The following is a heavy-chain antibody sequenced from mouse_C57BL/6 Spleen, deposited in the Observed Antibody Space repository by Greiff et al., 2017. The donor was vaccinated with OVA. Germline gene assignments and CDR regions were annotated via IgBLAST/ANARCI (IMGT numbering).Heavy chain of an antibody. V-gene: IGHV5-17*01. Sequence: EVQRVESGGGLVKPGGSLKLSCAASGFTFSDYGMHWVRQAPEKGLEWVAYISSGSSTIYYADTVKGRFTISRDNAKNTLFLQMTSLRSEDTAMYYCAKGSWAFYAMDYWGQGTSVTVSS. D-gene: IGHD3-1*01. CDR1: GFTFSDYG. CDR2: ISSGSSTI. J-gene: IGHJ4*01. CDR3: AKGSWAFYAMDY.